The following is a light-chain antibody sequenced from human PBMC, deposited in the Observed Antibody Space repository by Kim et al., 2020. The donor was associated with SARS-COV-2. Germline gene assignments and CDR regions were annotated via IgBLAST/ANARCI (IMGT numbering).Light chain of an antibody. CDR1: QSITNY. Sequence: SASVGDRVTITCRARQSITNYLNWYQQKPGKAPTLLISSAYSVQSGVPSRFRGSGSGTTFSLTISNLPPEDFATYYCQQSYGSPNTFGQGTKLEI. CDR3: QQSYGSPNT. V-gene: IGKV1-39*01. CDR2: SAY. J-gene: IGKJ2*01.